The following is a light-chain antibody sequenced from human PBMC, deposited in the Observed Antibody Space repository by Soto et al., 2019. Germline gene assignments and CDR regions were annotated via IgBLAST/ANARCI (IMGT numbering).Light chain of an antibody. Sequence: EILMTQSPATLSVSPGERATLSFRASQSVSSFLSWYQQKLGQAPRLLMFGASSRATGIPDRFSGSGSGTDFTLTIYRLEPEDFAVYYCQQSGYSPITFGQGTRLETK. J-gene: IGKJ5*01. V-gene: IGKV3-20*01. CDR3: QQSGYSPIT. CDR1: QSVSSF. CDR2: GAS.